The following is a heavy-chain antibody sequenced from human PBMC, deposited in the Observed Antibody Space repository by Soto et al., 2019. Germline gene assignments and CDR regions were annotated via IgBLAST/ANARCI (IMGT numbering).Heavy chain of an antibody. V-gene: IGHV3-7*01. Sequence: LRLSCAASGFTFSSYWMSWVRQAPGKGLEWVANIKQDGSEKYYVDSVKGRFTISRDNAKNSLYLQMNSLRAEDTAVYYCARDLSIKYCSGGSCKYNWFDPWGQGTLVTVPQ. J-gene: IGHJ5*02. D-gene: IGHD2-15*01. CDR3: ARDLSIKYCSGGSCKYNWFDP. CDR1: GFTFSSYW. CDR2: IKQDGSEK.